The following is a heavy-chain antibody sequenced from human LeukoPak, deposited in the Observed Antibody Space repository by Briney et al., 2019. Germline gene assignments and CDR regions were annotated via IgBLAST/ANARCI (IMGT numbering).Heavy chain of an antibody. J-gene: IGHJ3*02. CDR1: GFTFSDYY. V-gene: IGHV3-11*01. D-gene: IGHD1-1*01. CDR2: ISSSGSTI. Sequence: PGGSLRLSCAASGFTFSDYYMSWIRQAPGKGLEWVSYISSSGSTIYYADSEKGRFTISRDNAKNSLYLQMNSLRAEDTAVYYCARGRLEAPHDAFDIWGQGTMVTVSS. CDR3: ARGRLEAPHDAFDI.